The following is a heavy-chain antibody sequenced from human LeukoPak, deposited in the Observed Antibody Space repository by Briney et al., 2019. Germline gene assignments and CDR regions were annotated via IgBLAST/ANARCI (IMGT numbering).Heavy chain of an antibody. D-gene: IGHD4-23*01. CDR3: ARHGDGGPAEYFRH. CDR2: IYYRGNT. CDR1: GGSISSGIYY. V-gene: IGHV4-39*01. J-gene: IGHJ1*01. Sequence: SETLSLTCTLSGGSISSGIYYWAWIRQPPGKGLEWIGSIYYRGNTYYNPSLKSRVTLSVDTSKNQFSLNLSSVTAADTAVYYCARHGDGGPAEYFRHWGQGTLVTVSS.